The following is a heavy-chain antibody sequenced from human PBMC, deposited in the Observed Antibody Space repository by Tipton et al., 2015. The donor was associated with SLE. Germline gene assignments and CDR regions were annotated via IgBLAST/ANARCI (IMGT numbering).Heavy chain of an antibody. CDR1: EFTFGHYS. D-gene: IGHD7-27*01. CDR3: ARGRLGNSRREFDY. V-gene: IGHV4-34*01. Sequence: LRLSCAASEFTFGHYSMSWIRQAPGKGLEWVGEINHSGSTNYNPSLESRVSLSVDVSRGQFSLKLSSVTAADTAVYYCARGRLGNSRREFDYWGQGTLVTVSS. CDR2: INHSGST. J-gene: IGHJ4*02.